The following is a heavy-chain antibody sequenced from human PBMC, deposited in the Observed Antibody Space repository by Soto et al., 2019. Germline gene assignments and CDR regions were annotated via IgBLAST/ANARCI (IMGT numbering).Heavy chain of an antibody. J-gene: IGHJ6*02. D-gene: IGHD6-6*01. CDR2: IIPIFGTA. V-gene: IGHV1-69*13. Sequence: SVKVSCKASGGTFSSYAISWVRQAPGQGLERMGGIIPIFGTANYAQKFQGRVTITADESTSTAYMELSSLRSEDTAVYYCARGGGAARQNYYGMDVWGQGTTVTVSS. CDR3: ARGGGAARQNYYGMDV. CDR1: GGTFSSYA.